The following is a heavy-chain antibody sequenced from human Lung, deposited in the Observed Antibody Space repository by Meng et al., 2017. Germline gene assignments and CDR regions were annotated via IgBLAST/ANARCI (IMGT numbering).Heavy chain of an antibody. V-gene: IGHV4-4*02. Sequence: QGPPLESGPGLGEPSGTRSLTCAVSGGSFRSSPWWTWVRQPPGKGLQWIGEFSYTGSTNYNPSLESRLSMSIDEAKNHISLTLTSVTAADTAVYYCAGYSGRFSIHFDYWGQGALVTVSS. D-gene: IGHD1-26*01. CDR2: FSYTGST. CDR3: AGYSGRFSIHFDY. CDR1: GGSFRSSPW. J-gene: IGHJ4*02.